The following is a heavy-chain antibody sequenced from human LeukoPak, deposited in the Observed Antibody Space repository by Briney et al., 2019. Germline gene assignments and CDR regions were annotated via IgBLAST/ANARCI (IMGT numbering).Heavy chain of an antibody. D-gene: IGHD3-10*01. CDR2: ISGSGGST. CDR1: GFTFSSYA. CDR3: AKGAWFGELSQIDY. Sequence: GGSLRLSCAASGFTFSSYAMSWVRQAPGKGLEWVSAISGSGGSTYYADSVKGRFTISGDNSKNTLYLQMNSLRAEDTAVYYCAKGAWFGELSQIDYWGQGTLVTVSS. V-gene: IGHV3-23*01. J-gene: IGHJ4*02.